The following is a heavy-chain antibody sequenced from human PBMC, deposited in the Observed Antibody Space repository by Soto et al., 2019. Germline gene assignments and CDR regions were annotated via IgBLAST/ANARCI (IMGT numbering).Heavy chain of an antibody. Sequence: GESLKISCKGSGYSFTSYWISWVRQMPGKGLEWMGRIDPSDSYTNYSPSFQGHVTISADKSISTAYLQWSSLKASDTAMYYCAREGYYDILNGPIAPGGMDVWGQGTTVTVSS. CDR2: IDPSDSYT. CDR3: AREGYYDILNGPIAPGGMDV. CDR1: GYSFTSYW. D-gene: IGHD3-9*01. V-gene: IGHV5-10-1*01. J-gene: IGHJ6*02.